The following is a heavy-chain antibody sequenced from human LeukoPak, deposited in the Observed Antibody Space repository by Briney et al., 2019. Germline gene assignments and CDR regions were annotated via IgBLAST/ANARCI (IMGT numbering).Heavy chain of an antibody. J-gene: IGHJ4*02. CDR1: GFPFSNYW. CDR2: IKQDGSDR. Sequence: GGSLRLSCAVSGFPFSNYWMSWVRQAPGKGLEWVANIKQDGSDRHYVDSVKGRFTISRDNAKNSLYLQMNSLRAEDTAVYYCARDSRTAPGTMDYWGQGALVTVSS. D-gene: IGHD6-13*01. CDR3: ARDSRTAPGTMDY. V-gene: IGHV3-7*01.